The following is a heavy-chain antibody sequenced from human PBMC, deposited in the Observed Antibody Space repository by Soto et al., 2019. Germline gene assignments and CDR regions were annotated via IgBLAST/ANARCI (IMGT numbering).Heavy chain of an antibody. V-gene: IGHV4-59*01. CDR2: IYYTGTT. CDR1: GGSMSTYY. D-gene: IGHD2-15*01. J-gene: IGHJ4*02. Sequence: PSETLSLTCNVSGGSMSTYYWSWIRQSPGRGLEWVGYIYYTGTTNYNPSLKGRVTISVDTSKNQFSLKLTSVTAADTAVYYCARGPSGDNYWGQGTLVTV. CDR3: ARGPSGDNY.